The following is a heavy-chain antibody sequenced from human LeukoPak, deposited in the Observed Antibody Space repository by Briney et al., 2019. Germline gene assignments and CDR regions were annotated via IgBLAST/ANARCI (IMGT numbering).Heavy chain of an antibody. CDR3: ARHPDYFYYGMDV. Sequence: SETLSLTCAVSGGSISSSNWWSWVRQPPGKGLEWIGEIYHSGSTNYNPSLKSRVTISVDKSKNQFSLKLSSVTAADTAVYYCARHPDYFYYGMDVWGQGTTVTVAS. CDR1: GGSISSSNW. CDR2: IYHSGST. J-gene: IGHJ6*02. V-gene: IGHV4-4*02.